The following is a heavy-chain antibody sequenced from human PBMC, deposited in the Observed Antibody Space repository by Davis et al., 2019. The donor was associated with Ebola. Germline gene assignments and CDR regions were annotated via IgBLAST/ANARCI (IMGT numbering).Heavy chain of an antibody. CDR2: ISAYNGNT. Sequence: ASVKVSCKASGYTFTSYGISWVRQAPGQGLEWMGWISAYNGNTNYAQKLQGRVTMTTDTSTSTAYMELRSLRSDDTAVYYCARGIGFPGVSSYGAFDYWGQGTLVTVSS. CDR1: GYTFTSYG. V-gene: IGHV1-18*01. CDR3: ARGIGFPGVSSYGAFDY. D-gene: IGHD5-18*01. J-gene: IGHJ4*02.